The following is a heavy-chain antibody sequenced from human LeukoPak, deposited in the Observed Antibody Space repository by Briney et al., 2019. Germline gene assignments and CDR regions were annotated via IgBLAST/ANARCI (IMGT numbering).Heavy chain of an antibody. CDR2: ISGPGGGT. D-gene: IGHD2-21*02. J-gene: IGHJ4*02. V-gene: IGHV3-23*01. Sequence: GGSLRLSCAASGFTFSNYVMNWVRQAPGKGLEWVSAISGPGGGTYYADSVKGRFTISRDNSKNTLYLQMNSLRVEDTAVYYCARARGGGDWFDYWGQGTQVTVSS. CDR3: ARARGGGDWFDY. CDR1: GFTFSNYV.